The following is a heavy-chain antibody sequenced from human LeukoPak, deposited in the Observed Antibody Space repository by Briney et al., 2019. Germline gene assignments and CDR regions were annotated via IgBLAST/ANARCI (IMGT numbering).Heavy chain of an antibody. J-gene: IGHJ4*02. CDR3: AKGWGIPIFGVVTN. Sequence: GGSLRLSCAASGFSFSVFWMHWVRQAPGKGPVWVSRIKTDGSITDYADSVKGRFTISRDNSKNTLYLQMNSLRAEDTAVYYCAKGWGIPIFGVVTNWGQGTLVTVSS. CDR1: GFSFSVFW. D-gene: IGHD3-3*01. V-gene: IGHV3-74*01. CDR2: IKTDGSIT.